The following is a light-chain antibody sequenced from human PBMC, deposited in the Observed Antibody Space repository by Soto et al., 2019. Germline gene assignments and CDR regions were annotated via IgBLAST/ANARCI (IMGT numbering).Light chain of an antibody. CDR2: AAS. CDR3: QHSYTTYT. V-gene: IGKV1-39*01. CDR1: QTISTY. J-gene: IGKJ2*01. Sequence: DIQMTQSPSSLSASVGDRVTITCRASQTISTYLNWYQRRPGKGPKLLIYAASSLQSGVPSRFTGSGSGTDFTLTIGSLQPEDFATYYCQHSYTTYTFGQGTKLEIK.